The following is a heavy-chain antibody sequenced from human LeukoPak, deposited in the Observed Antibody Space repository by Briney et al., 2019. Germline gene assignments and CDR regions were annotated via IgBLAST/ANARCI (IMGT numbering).Heavy chain of an antibody. CDR3: ARLSPHYRDDYGLDV. CDR2: IYPGDSDT. Sequence: GESLKISCQASGYSFTNYWIGWVRQMPAKGLEWMGIIYPGDSDTRYTLSFQGQIIFSVDKSINTAYLQWSSLKAPDTAIYYCARLSPHYRDDYGLDVWGQGTTVTVSS. V-gene: IGHV5-51*01. CDR1: GYSFTNYW. D-gene: IGHD1-14*01. J-gene: IGHJ6*02.